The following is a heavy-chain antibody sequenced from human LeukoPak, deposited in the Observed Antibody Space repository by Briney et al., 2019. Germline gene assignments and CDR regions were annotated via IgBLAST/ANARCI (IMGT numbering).Heavy chain of an antibody. J-gene: IGHJ4*02. CDR2: FDPEDGET. CDR3: ATDPLNYGIFDY. CDR1: GYTLTELS. D-gene: IGHD1-7*01. Sequence: ASVKVSCKVSGYTLTELSMHWVRQAPGKGLEWMGGFDPEDGETIYAQKFQGRVTMTEDTSTDTAYMELSSLRSEDTAVYYCATDPLNYGIFDYWGQGTLVTASS. V-gene: IGHV1-24*01.